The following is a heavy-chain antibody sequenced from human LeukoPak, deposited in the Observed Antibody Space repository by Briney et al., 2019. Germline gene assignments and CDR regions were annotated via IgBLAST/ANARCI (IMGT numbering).Heavy chain of an antibody. CDR3: ARDYRGTYPPGYFDY. J-gene: IGHJ4*02. CDR2: IYYSGST. Sequence: PSETLSLTCTVSGVSISSSSYYWGWIRQPPGKGLEWIGTIYYSGSTYYNPSLKSRVTISLDTSKNQFSLNLSSLTAADTAVYYCARDYRGTYPPGYFDYWGQGTLVTVSS. D-gene: IGHD3-16*02. CDR1: GVSISSSSYY. V-gene: IGHV4-39*07.